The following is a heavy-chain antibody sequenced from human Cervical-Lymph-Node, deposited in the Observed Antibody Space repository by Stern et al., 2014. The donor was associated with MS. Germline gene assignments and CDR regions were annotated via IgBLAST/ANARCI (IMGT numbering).Heavy chain of an antibody. CDR1: GFTFSSYG. D-gene: IGHD2-8*01. CDR2: TAYDGNHK. CDR3: ARDYEDTSMLFDH. Sequence: VQLVESGGAVVQPGRSLRLSCAASGFTFSSYGMHWVRQATVQGLEGVTVTAYDGNHKYYAASVKGRFTISRDNSKNTLHLQMNSVTPDDTAIYYCARDYEDTSMLFDHWGQGTLVTVSS. J-gene: IGHJ4*02. V-gene: IGHV3-30*03.